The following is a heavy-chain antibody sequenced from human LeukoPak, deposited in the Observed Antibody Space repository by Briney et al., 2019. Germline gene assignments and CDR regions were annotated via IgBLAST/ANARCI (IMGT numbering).Heavy chain of an antibody. CDR1: GFTLNNYS. J-gene: IGHJ6*03. V-gene: IGHV3-48*04. D-gene: IGHD1-1*01. Sequence: GGSLRLSCAASGFTLNNYSMNWARQAPGKGLEWVSYISTSSSTRYYADSVKGRFTISRDNAMNSLYLQMNSLRAEDTAVYYCARTRDPPTYYYFYMDVWGKGTTVTVSS. CDR2: ISTSSSTR. CDR3: ARTRDPPTYYYFYMDV.